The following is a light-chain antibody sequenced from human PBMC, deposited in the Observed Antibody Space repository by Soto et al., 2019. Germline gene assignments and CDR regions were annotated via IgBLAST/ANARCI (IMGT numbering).Light chain of an antibody. Sequence: QSVLAQPPSVSGAPGQRVTISCTGSSSNIGAGYEVHWYQQLPGTAPKLLIYGNKYRPSGVPDRFSGSKSGTSASLAITGLQPEDEADYDCQSYDTSLRGGVFGGGTKLTVL. CDR2: GNK. J-gene: IGLJ3*02. V-gene: IGLV1-40*01. CDR3: QSYDTSLRGGV. CDR1: SSNIGAGYE.